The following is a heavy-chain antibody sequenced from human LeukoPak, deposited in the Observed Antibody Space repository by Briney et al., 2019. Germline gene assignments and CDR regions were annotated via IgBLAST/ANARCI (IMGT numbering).Heavy chain of an antibody. CDR1: GFTFSSYT. V-gene: IGHV3-21*01. CDR2: VSTPSYK. D-gene: IGHD3-10*01. Sequence: GGSLRLSCAASGFTFSSYTMNWVRQAPGKGLEWVSSVSTPSYKYYSDSLKGRFTISRDNAKNSLYLQMNSLRAEDTAVYYCARDTYGSGNEVAFDIWGQGTMVTVSP. J-gene: IGHJ3*02. CDR3: ARDTYGSGNEVAFDI.